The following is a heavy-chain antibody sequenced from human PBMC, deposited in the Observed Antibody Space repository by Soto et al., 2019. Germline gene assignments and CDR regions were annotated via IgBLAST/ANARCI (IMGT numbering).Heavy chain of an antibody. CDR1: GYTLTELS. Sequence: ASVKVSCKVSGYTLTELSMHWVRQAPGKGLEWMGGFDPEDGETIYAQKFQGRVTMTTDTSTSTAYMELRGLRSDDTAVYYCARDRYYYGSGSYYISWFDPWGQGTLVTSPQ. J-gene: IGHJ5*02. CDR3: ARDRYYYGSGSYYISWFDP. CDR2: FDPEDGET. D-gene: IGHD3-10*01. V-gene: IGHV1-24*01.